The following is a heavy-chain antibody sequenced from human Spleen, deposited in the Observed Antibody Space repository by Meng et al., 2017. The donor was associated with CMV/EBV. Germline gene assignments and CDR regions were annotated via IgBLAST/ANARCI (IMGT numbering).Heavy chain of an antibody. CDR2: IYHSGST. V-gene: IGHV4-38-2*02. D-gene: IGHD6-13*01. CDR3: ARFLKYSSSWFRVQGGQGTFSFAS. CDR1: GYSIRSGFY. Sequence: SETLSLTCTVSGYSIRSGFYWGWIRQPPGKGLEWIGSIYHSGSTYYNPSLKSRVTISVDTSKNQFSLKLSSVTAADTAVYYCARFLKYSSSWFRVQGGQGTFSFASWGQGTLVTVSS. J-gene: IGHJ4*02.